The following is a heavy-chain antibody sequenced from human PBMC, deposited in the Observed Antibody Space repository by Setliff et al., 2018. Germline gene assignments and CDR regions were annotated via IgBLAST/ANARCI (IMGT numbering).Heavy chain of an antibody. D-gene: IGHD1-26*01. CDR1: GGTFINYA. V-gene: IGHV1-69*13. Sequence: SVQVSRKASGGTFINYAISWVRQAPGQGLEWMGGIIPIFGTANYAQKFQGRVTITAYESTSKAYMELSSLRAEDTTVYYCARVSRTIVAARGFDYWGQGTLVTVSS. J-gene: IGHJ4*02. CDR2: IIPIFGTA. CDR3: ARVSRTIVAARGFDY.